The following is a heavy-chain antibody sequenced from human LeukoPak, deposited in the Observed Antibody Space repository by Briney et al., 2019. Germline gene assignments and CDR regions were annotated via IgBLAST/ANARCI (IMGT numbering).Heavy chain of an antibody. J-gene: IGHJ3*01. CDR3: ARPPRGYSATFDF. CDR2: INPTEGTT. D-gene: IGHD1-26*01. Sequence: ASVKVSCKASGYRFTSNYIHWVRQAPGQGLEWMGIINPTEGTTTYAGKFQDRVTMTRDTSTSTVYMELSSLRSEDTAVYYCARPPRGYSATFDFWGQGTVVTVPS. V-gene: IGHV1-46*01. CDR1: GYRFTSNY.